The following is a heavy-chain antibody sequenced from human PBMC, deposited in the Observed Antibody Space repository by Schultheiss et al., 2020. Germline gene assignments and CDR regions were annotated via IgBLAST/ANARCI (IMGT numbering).Heavy chain of an antibody. CDR1: GGSISSSSYY. Sequence: SETLSLTCTVSGGSISSSSYYWGWIRQPPGKGLEWIGSIYYSGSTYYNPSLKSRVTISVDTSKNQFSLKLSSVTAADTAVYYCARLGGGSIGLYYFDYWGQGTLVTLSS. CDR3: ARLGGGSIGLYYFDY. V-gene: IGHV4-39*01. J-gene: IGHJ4*02. CDR2: IYYSGST. D-gene: IGHD1-26*01.